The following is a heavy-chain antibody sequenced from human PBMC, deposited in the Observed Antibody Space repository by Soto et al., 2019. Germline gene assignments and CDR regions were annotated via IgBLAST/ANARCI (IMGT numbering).Heavy chain of an antibody. J-gene: IGHJ5*02. CDR3: AKDEYSSSSTPPNWFDP. V-gene: IGHV3-30*18. CDR1: GFTFSSYG. CDR2: ISYDGSNK. D-gene: IGHD6-6*01. Sequence: QVQLVESGGGVVQPGRSLRLSCAASGFTFSSYGMHWVRQAPGKGLEWVAVISYDGSNKYYADSVKGRFTISRDNSKNTLYLQMNSLRAEDTAVYYCAKDEYSSSSTPPNWFDPCGQGTLVTVSS.